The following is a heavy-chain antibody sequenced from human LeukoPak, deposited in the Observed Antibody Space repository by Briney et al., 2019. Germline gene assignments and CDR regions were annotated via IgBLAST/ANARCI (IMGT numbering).Heavy chain of an antibody. D-gene: IGHD3-10*01. CDR1: GYTFTSYY. CDR3: ARGGHLLSFGELPLPSLTSDYNYYMDV. J-gene: IGHJ6*03. Sequence: GASVKVSCKASGYTFTSYYMHWVGQAPGQGLEWMGIINPSGGSTSYAQKFQGRVTMTRDMSTRTVYMELSSLRSEDTAVYHCARGGHLLSFGELPLPSLTSDYNYYMDVWGKGTTVTVSS. CDR2: INPSGGST. V-gene: IGHV1-46*01.